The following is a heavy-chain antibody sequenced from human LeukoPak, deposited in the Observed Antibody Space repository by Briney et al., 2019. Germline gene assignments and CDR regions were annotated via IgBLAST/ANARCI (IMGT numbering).Heavy chain of an antibody. CDR1: GYTFTGYY. D-gene: IGHD6-13*01. V-gene: IGHV1-2*02. Sequence: ASVKVSCKASGYTFTGYYMHWVRQAPGQGLERMGWINPNSGDTNYAQKFQGRVTMTRDTSISTAHMELSRLRSDDTAVYYCANQHSSSWSDFDYWGQGTLVTVSS. CDR3: ANQHSSSWSDFDY. J-gene: IGHJ4*02. CDR2: INPNSGDT.